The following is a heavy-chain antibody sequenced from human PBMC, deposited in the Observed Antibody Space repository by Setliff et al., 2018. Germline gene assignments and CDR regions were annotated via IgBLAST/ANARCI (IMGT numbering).Heavy chain of an antibody. V-gene: IGHV4-38-2*01. Sequence: PSETLSLTCGVSGASITSGHYWGWIRQPPGKGLEWIGTIYHRGRTYYNPSIRSRVTMSLDTSKNQFSLRLSSVTAADTAVYYCASPRRDDLDSPFDAFDIWGQGTMVTVSS. CDR1: GASITSGHY. D-gene: IGHD3-3*01. J-gene: IGHJ3*02. CDR3: ASPRRDDLDSPFDAFDI. CDR2: IYHRGRT.